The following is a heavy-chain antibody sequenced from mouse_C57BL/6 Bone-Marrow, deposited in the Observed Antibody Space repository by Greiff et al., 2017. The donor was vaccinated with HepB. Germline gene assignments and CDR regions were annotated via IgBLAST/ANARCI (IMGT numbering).Heavy chain of an antibody. CDR3: ARFGYGSSYWYFDV. Sequence: QVQLQQPGAELVRPGTSVKLSCKASGYTFTSYWMHWVKQRPGQGLEWIGVIDPSDSYTNYNQKFKGKATLTVDTSPSTAYMQLSSLTSEDSAVYYCARFGYGSSYWYFDVWGTGTTVTVSS. J-gene: IGHJ1*03. V-gene: IGHV1-59*01. CDR2: IDPSDSYT. CDR1: GYTFTSYW. D-gene: IGHD1-1*01.